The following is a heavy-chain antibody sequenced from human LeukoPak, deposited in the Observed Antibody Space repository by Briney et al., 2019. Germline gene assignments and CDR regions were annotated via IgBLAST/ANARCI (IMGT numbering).Heavy chain of an antibody. CDR2: ISSSGSTI. Sequence: GGSLRLSCAASGFTFSSYEMNWVRQAPGKGLEWVSYISSSGSTIYYADSVKGRFTISRDNAKNSLYLQMNSLTAEDTAVYYCARVSQWDLLGGIDYWGQGTLVTVSS. CDR3: ARVSQWDLLGGIDY. CDR1: GFTFSSYE. V-gene: IGHV3-48*03. D-gene: IGHD1-26*01. J-gene: IGHJ4*02.